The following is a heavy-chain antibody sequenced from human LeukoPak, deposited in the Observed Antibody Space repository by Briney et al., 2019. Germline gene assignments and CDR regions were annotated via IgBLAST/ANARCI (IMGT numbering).Heavy chain of an antibody. V-gene: IGHV3-23*01. CDR2: ISGSGGST. CDR3: AKGTTVTRAVDY. D-gene: IGHD4-17*01. Sequence: GGSLRLSCAASGFTFSSYEMSWVRQAPGKGLEWVSAISGSGGSTYYADSVKGRFTISRDNSKNTLYLQMNSLRAEDTAVYYCAKGTTVTRAVDYWGQGTLVTVSS. CDR1: GFTFSSYE. J-gene: IGHJ4*02.